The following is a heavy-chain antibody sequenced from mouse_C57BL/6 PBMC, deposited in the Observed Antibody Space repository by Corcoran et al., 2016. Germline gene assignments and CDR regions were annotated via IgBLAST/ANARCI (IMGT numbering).Heavy chain of an antibody. Sequence: QVQLQQSGPELVKPGASVKISCKASGYTFTDYYINWVKQRPGQGLEWIGWIFPGSGSTYYNEKFKGKATLTVDKSSSTAYMLLSSLTSEDSAVYFCARSGVLRYPYWYFDVWGTGTTVTVSS. CDR2: IFPGSGST. CDR3: ARSGVLRYPYWYFDV. D-gene: IGHD1-1*01. V-gene: IGHV1-75*01. J-gene: IGHJ1*03. CDR1: GYTFTDYY.